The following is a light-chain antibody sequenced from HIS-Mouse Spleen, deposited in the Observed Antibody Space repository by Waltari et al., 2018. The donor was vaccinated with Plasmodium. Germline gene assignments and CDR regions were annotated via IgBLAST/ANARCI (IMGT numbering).Light chain of an antibody. CDR3: QQYGSSPQT. CDR1: QSVSSSY. CDR2: GAS. Sequence: TLSLSPGERATLSCRASQSVSSSYLAWYQQKPGQAPRLLIYGASSRATGIPDRFSGSGSGTDFTLTISRLEPEDFAVYYSQQYGSSPQTFGQGTKLEIK. J-gene: IGKJ2*01. V-gene: IGKV3-20*01.